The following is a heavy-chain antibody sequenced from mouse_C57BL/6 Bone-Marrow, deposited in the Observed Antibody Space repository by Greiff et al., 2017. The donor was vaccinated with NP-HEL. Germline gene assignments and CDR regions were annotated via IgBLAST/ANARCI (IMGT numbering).Heavy chain of an antibody. CDR3: AVIYYYGSSYEDYYAIDY. J-gene: IGHJ4*01. D-gene: IGHD1-1*01. V-gene: IGHV5-15*01. CDR1: GFTFSDYG. CDR2: INTLAYSI. Sequence: EVQLVESGGGLVQPGGSLKLSCAASGFTFSDYGMAWVRQAPRKGPEWVAFINTLAYSIYYADTVTGRFTLSRENAKNTLYLEMSSLRSEDTTMYYCAVIYYYGSSYEDYYAIDYWGQGTSVTVSS.